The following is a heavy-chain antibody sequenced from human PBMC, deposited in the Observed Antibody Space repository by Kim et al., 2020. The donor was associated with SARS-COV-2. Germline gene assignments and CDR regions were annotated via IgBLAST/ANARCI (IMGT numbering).Heavy chain of an antibody. D-gene: IGHD5-12*01. Sequence: FQGRVTITADESTSTAYMELSSLRSEDTAVYYCAIPDWRGYSGWGAFDIWGQGTMVTVSS. CDR3: AIPDWRGYSGWGAFDI. J-gene: IGHJ3*02. V-gene: IGHV1-69*01.